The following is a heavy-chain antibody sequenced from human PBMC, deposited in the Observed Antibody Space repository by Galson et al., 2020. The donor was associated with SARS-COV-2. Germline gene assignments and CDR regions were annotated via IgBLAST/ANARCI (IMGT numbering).Heavy chain of an antibody. V-gene: IGHV4-39*01. J-gene: IGHJ4*02. D-gene: IGHD2-2*01. CDR2: ISYSGRT. CDR1: GGSISSNGYF. Sequence: SETLSLTCTVSGGSISSNGYFWGWIRQPPGKGLEYIGTISYSGRTSYSPSLKTRVTISADTSKNQFSLKVTFVTAADTAVYYCARRGYALADQWGQGALVTVSS. CDR3: ARRGYALADQ.